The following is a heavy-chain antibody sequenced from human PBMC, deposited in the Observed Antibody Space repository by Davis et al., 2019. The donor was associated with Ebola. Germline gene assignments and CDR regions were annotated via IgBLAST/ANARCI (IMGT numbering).Heavy chain of an antibody. D-gene: IGHD3-3*01. J-gene: IGHJ5*02. Sequence: PGGSLRLSCVASGFTFGSYAMNWVRLVPGKGLEGVSSITSGDGAHYADSVKGRFTFSRDNSKGTLYLQMNGLRAEDTAVYYCGRDPTDYDFWSGYPPWFDPWGQGTLVTVSS. CDR2: ITSGDGA. V-gene: IGHV3-23*01. CDR3: GRDPTDYDFWSGYPPWFDP. CDR1: GFTFGSYA.